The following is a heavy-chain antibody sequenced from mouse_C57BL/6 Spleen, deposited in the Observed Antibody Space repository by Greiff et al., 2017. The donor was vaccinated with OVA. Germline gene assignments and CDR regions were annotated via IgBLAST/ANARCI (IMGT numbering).Heavy chain of an antibody. J-gene: IGHJ4*01. CDR2: INYDGSST. D-gene: IGHD2-3*01. CDR1: GFTFSDYY. V-gene: IGHV5-16*01. CDR3: ARDDGYFRAMDY. Sequence: EVQLVESEGGLVQPGRSMKLSCTASGFTFSDYYMAWVRQVPEKGLEWVANINYDGSSTYYLDSLKSRFIISRDNAKNILYLQMSSLKSEDTATYYCARDDGYFRAMDYWGQGTSVTVSS.